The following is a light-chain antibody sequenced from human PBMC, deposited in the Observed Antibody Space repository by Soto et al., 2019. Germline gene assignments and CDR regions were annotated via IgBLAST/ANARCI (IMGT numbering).Light chain of an antibody. CDR1: NSGDKR. J-gene: IGLJ1*01. Sequence: SYELTQPPSVSVAPEKTATITCGGNNSGDKRVHWYRQKPGQAPVLLISYDSDRPSGIPERFSGSNSGNTATLTISRVEAEDEADYYCQVWDIMTDNYVFGGGTKVTVL. CDR3: QVWDIMTDNYV. CDR2: YDS. V-gene: IGLV3-21*04.